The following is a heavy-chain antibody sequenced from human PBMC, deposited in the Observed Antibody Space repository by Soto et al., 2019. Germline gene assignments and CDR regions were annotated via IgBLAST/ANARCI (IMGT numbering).Heavy chain of an antibody. V-gene: IGHV1-8*01. CDR3: VRNTAGTATGGSHIPTNWFDP. D-gene: IGHD2-21*02. CDR2: MNPNSGTT. CDR1: GYTFTSYD. Sequence: QVQLVQSGAEVKKPGASVKVSCKASGYTFTSYDINWVRQATGQGLEWMGWMNPNSGTTGYAQKFQGRVTMTRDTSISTADMELSSLRSEGAAVYYCVRNTAGTATGGSHIPTNWFDPWGQGTLVTVSS. J-gene: IGHJ5*02.